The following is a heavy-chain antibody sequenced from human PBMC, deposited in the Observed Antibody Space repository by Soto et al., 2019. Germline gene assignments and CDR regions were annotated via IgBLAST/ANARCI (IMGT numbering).Heavy chain of an antibody. J-gene: IGHJ6*03. CDR1: GGSMSSYY. V-gene: IGHV4-59*01. Sequence: SESLYLTCTVCGGSMSSYYLGWIRKPPGKGLEWIGYIYYSGSTNYNPSLKSRVTISVDTSKNQFSLKLSSVTAADTAVYYCARDPGSYYYYYMDVWGKGTTVTVSS. D-gene: IGHD6-25*01. CDR2: IYYSGST. CDR3: ARDPGSYYYYYMDV.